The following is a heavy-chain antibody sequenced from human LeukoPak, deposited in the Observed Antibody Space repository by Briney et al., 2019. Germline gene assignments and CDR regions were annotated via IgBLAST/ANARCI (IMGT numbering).Heavy chain of an antibody. CDR2: IWYEGSIK. CDR3: ARTYSSSWSVDY. J-gene: IGHJ4*02. CDR1: GFTFSSYG. Sequence: GGSLRLSCAASGFTFSSYGMHWVRQAPDKGLEWVAVIWYEGSIKYYADSVKGRFTISRDNSKNTLYLQMNSLRAEDTAVYYCARTYSSSWSVDYWGQGTLVTVSS. V-gene: IGHV3-33*01. D-gene: IGHD6-13*01.